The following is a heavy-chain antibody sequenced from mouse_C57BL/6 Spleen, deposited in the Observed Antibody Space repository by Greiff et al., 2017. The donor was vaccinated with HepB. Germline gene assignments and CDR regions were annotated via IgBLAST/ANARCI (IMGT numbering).Heavy chain of an antibody. V-gene: IGHV1-18*01. D-gene: IGHD1-1*01. CDR2: INPNNGGT. CDR1: GYTFTDYN. J-gene: IGHJ4*01. CDR3: ARGYYGSGYYYAMDY. Sequence: DVHLVESGPELVKPGASVKIPCKASGYTFTDYNMDWVKQSHGKSLEWIGDINPNNGGTIYNQKFKGKATLTVDKSSSTAYMELRSLTSEDTAVYYCARGYYGSGYYYAMDYWGQGTSVTVSS.